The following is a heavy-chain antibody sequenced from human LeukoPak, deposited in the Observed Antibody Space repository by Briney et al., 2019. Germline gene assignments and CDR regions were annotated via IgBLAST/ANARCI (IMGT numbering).Heavy chain of an antibody. CDR2: IKTDGSEK. CDR1: GFTFSNYW. D-gene: IGHD6-19*01. V-gene: IGHV3-7*01. Sequence: GGSLRLSCEGSGFTFSNYWMGWVRQAPGKGLQWVANIKTDGSEKYYVDSVKGRFTISRDNAKNSLYLQMNSLRAEDTAVYYCAGNSGWSLHDYWGQGTLVTVSS. CDR3: AGNSGWSLHDY. J-gene: IGHJ4*02.